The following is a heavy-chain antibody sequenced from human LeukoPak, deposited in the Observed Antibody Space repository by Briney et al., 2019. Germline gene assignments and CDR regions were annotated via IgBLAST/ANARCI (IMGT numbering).Heavy chain of an antibody. J-gene: IGHJ4*02. CDR3: ARDPRPSYESGGYYYPGDY. V-gene: IGHV1-46*01. D-gene: IGHD3-22*01. Sequence: ASVKVSCKASGYTFTSYYMHWVRQAPGQGLEWMAIINPSGGSTSYAQKFQGRVTMTRDTSTSTVYMELSSLRSEDTAVYYCARDPRPSYESGGYYYPGDYRGQGTLVTVSS. CDR2: INPSGGST. CDR1: GYTFTSYY.